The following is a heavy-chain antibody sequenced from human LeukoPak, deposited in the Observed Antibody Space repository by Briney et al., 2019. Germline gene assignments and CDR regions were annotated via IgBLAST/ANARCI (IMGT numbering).Heavy chain of an antibody. CDR1: GGSISSGDYY. CDR2: IYYSGST. CDR3: ALDSSGYSNAFDI. Sequence: SETLSLTCTVSGGSISSGDYYWSWIRQPPGKGLEWIGYIYYSGSTYYNPSLKSRVTISVDTSKNQFSLKLSSVTAADTAVYYCALDSSGYSNAFDIWGQGTMVTVSS. V-gene: IGHV4-30-4*01. J-gene: IGHJ3*02. D-gene: IGHD3-22*01.